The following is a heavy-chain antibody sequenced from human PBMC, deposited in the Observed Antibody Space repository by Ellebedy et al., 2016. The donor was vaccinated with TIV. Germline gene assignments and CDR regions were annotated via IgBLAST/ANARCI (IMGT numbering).Heavy chain of an antibody. CDR1: GDSVPDSTTA. V-gene: IGHV6-1*01. CDR2: TYYRSKWFD. CDR3: ARGFSLDY. J-gene: IGHJ4*02. Sequence: SQTLSLTCAISGDSVPDSTTAWQWLRQSPSRGLEWLGRTYYRSKWFDDYAVSLRSRITINPDTSKNQFPLPLTSVTPEDTAVYYCARGFSLDYWGQGTPVPVSS.